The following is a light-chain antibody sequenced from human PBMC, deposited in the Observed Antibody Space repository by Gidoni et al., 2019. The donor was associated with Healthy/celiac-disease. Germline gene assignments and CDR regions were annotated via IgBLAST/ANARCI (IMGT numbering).Light chain of an antibody. V-gene: IGKV3-20*01. CDR1: QSVSSSY. J-gene: IGKJ2*01. CDR3: QQYGSSRYT. CDR2: GAS. Sequence: IVLTHSPGTPSLSPVESATRSCRANQSVSSSYLAWYQQKPGQAPRLLIYGASSRATGIPDRFSGSGSGTDFTLTISRLEPEDFAVYYCQQYGSSRYTFGHGTKLDIK.